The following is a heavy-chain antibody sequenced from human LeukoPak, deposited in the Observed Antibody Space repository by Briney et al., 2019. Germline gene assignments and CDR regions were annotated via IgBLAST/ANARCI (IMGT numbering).Heavy chain of an antibody. D-gene: IGHD2-2*01. V-gene: IGHV4-38-2*01. CDR1: GYSISSGRY. CDR2: VFHSGTT. J-gene: IGHJ4*02. CDR3: ARSLSTAGIDY. Sequence: SGTLSLTCAVSGYSISSGRYWGWIRQPPVKGLEWIGSVFHSGTTYYNPSLKSRVTISVDTSKNQFSLNLRSVTAADTAVYYCARSLSTAGIDYWGQGTLVTVSS.